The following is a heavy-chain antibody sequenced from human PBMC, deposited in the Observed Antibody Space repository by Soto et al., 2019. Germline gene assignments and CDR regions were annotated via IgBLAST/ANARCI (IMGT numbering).Heavy chain of an antibody. CDR1: GFTFRSYA. V-gene: IGHV3-23*01. Sequence: PGGSLKLSCAAPGFTFRSYAMSWVRPAPGKGLEWVSVISGSGDTTNYADSVKDRFTISRDNSKNSLYLQMNSLRVEDTAIYYCAKSSSWAQYYYMDVWGKGTTVTVSS. CDR2: ISGSGDTT. D-gene: IGHD2-2*01. J-gene: IGHJ6*03. CDR3: AKSSSWAQYYYMDV.